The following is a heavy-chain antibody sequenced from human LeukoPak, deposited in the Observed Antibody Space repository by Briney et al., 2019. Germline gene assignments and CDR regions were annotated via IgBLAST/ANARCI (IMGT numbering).Heavy chain of an antibody. CDR1: GFTFSSYE. CDR3: AREPPAYYYGMDV. V-gene: IGHV3-48*03. J-gene: IGHJ6*04. CDR2: ISSSGSTI. Sequence: GGSLRLSCAASGFTFSSYEMNRVRQAPGKGLEWVSYISSSGSTIYYADFVKGRFTISRDNAKNSLYLQMNSLRAEDTAVYYCAREPPAYYYGMDVWGKGTTVTVSS.